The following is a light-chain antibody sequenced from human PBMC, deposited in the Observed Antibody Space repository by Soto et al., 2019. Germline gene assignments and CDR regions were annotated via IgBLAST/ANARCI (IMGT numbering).Light chain of an antibody. Sequence: IVLTQSPATLSLSPGGRATLSCRASQSVSSYLAWYQQKPGQAPRLLIYDASNRATGIPARFSGSGSGTDFTLTVSSLEPEDFAVYYCQQRSNWPPTWTFGQGTKVDIK. CDR3: QQRSNWPPTWT. V-gene: IGKV3-11*01. CDR2: DAS. CDR1: QSVSSY. J-gene: IGKJ1*01.